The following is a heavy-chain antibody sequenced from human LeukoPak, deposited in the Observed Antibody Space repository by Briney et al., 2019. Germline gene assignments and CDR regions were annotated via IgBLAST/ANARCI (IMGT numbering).Heavy chain of an antibody. CDR3: ARDVSKGYCSSTSCYRMDV. CDR1: GGTFSIYT. CDR2: IIPILVIA. Sequence: ASVKVSCKASGGTFSIYTISWERPAPGQGLEWVGSIIPILVIANYAQKFQGRVTITADKSTSTAYMELSSLRSEDTAVYYCARDVSKGYCSSTSCYRMDVWGKGTTVTVSS. J-gene: IGHJ6*04. V-gene: IGHV1-69*04. D-gene: IGHD2-2*01.